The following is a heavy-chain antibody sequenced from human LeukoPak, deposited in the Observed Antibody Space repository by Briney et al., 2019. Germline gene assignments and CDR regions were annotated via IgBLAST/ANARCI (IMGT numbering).Heavy chain of an antibody. V-gene: IGHV3-21*01. J-gene: IGHJ6*02. CDR1: GFTFSSYS. CDR3: ARDLTPHILLWFGELSKPYYYYGMDV. CDR2: ISSSSSSYI. Sequence: GGSLRLSCAASGFTFSSYSMNWVRQAPGKGLEWVSSISSSSSSYIYYADSVKGRFTISRDNAKNSLYLQMNSLRAEDTAVYYCARDLTPHILLWFGELSKPYYYYGMDVWGQGTTVTVSS. D-gene: IGHD3-10*01.